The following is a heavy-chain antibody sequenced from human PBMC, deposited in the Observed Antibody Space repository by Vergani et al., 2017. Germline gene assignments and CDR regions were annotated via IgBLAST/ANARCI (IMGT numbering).Heavy chain of an antibody. J-gene: IGHJ4*02. CDR3: AKAPIHDWGILSAVDY. D-gene: IGHD3-9*01. V-gene: IGHV3-30*18. CDR2: ISYDGSNK. CDR1: GFTFSSYG. Sequence: QVQLVESGGGVVQPGRSLRLSCAASGFTFSSYGMHWVRQAPGKGLEWVAVISYDGSNKYYADSVKGRFTISRDNSKNTLYLQMNSLRAEDTAVYYCAKAPIHDWGILSAVDYWGQGTLVTVSS.